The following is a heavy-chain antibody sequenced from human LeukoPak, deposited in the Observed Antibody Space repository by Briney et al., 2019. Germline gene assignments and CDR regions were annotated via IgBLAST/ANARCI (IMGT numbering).Heavy chain of an antibody. V-gene: IGHV3-7*01. Sequence: GGSLRLSCAASGFTFSNHWMTWVRQAPGKGLEWVANINQDGSEKYLVDSVKGRFTISRDNAKNSLYLHMNSLRAEDTALYYCAREWSGFGELPDYWGQGTLVTVSS. D-gene: IGHD3-10*01. CDR1: GFTFSNHW. CDR2: INQDGSEK. CDR3: AREWSGFGELPDY. J-gene: IGHJ4*02.